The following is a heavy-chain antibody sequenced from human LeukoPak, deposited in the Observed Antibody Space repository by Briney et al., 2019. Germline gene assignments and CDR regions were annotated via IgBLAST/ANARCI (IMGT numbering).Heavy chain of an antibody. V-gene: IGHV3-11*01. CDR1: GFIFGDDG. J-gene: IGHJ4*02. Sequence: PGGSLRLSCTASGFIFGDDGWSWFRQAPGKGLEWLSYISGSGSSTYYADSVRGRFTISRDNSQNSLCLQMNSLRTEDTAVYYCAKRRDYFDYWGQGALVTVSS. CDR2: ISGSGSST. CDR3: AKRRDYFDY.